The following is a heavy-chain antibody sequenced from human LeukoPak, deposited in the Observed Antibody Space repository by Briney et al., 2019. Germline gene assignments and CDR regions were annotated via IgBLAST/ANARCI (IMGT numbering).Heavy chain of an antibody. V-gene: IGHV1-2*06. CDR3: ARARLLHYDSSGYQYNWFDL. CDR2: INPNNGGP. CDR1: GYTFTGYY. J-gene: IGHJ5*02. D-gene: IGHD3-22*01. Sequence: ASVKVSCKASGYTFTGYYMHWVRQAPGQGLECMGRINPNNGGPNYAQKFQGRVTMTRDTSISTAYMELSRLRSDDTAVYYCARARLLHYDSSGYQYNWFDLWGQGTLVTVSS.